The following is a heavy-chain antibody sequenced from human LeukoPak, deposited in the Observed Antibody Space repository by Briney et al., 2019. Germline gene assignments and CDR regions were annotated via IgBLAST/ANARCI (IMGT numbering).Heavy chain of an antibody. Sequence: GGSLRLSCAASGVTFSSYSMSWGRQAPGKGREGVSSISRSSSYIYYGNSVKGRFTISRENAKNSLYLQMNSLRAEDTAVYYCARSGYDFWSGSALYYFDYWGQGTLVTVSS. D-gene: IGHD3-3*01. CDR3: ARSGYDFWSGSALYYFDY. J-gene: IGHJ4*02. CDR1: GVTFSSYS. V-gene: IGHV3-21*01. CDR2: ISRSSSYI.